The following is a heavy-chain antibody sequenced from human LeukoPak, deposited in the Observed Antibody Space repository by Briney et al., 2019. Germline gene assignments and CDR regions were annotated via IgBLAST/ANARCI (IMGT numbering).Heavy chain of an antibody. CDR1: GFTFSSYG. CDR2: ISYDGSNK. CDR3: ARAGVGTYGMDV. D-gene: IGHD1-26*01. V-gene: IGHV3-30*03. Sequence: GGSLRLSCAASGFTFSSYGMHWVRQAPGKGLEWVAVISYDGSNKYYADSVKGRFTISRDNSKNTLYLQMNSLRAEDTAVYYCARAGVGTYGMDVWGQGTTVTVSS. J-gene: IGHJ6*02.